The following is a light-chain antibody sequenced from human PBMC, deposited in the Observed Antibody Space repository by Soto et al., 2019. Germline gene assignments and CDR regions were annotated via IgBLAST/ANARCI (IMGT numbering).Light chain of an antibody. CDR3: QHYHGWPIT. Sequence: EIVVTQSPATLSVSPGERATLSCRASQSVSSNLAWYQQKPGQAPRLLIYGASTRATGIPARFSGSGSETDFTLTVSSLRSEDSAVYYCQHYHGWPITFGQGTRLEN. CDR2: GAS. V-gene: IGKV3-15*01. CDR1: QSVSSN. J-gene: IGKJ5*01.